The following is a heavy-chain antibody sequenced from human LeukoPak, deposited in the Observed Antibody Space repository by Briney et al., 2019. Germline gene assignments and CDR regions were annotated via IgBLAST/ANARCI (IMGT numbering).Heavy chain of an antibody. CDR1: GDSISSSSYY. V-gene: IGHV4-39*01. CDR3: ARHVPSYYYDSSGYYPDY. Sequence: SETLSLTCTVSGDSISSSSYYWGWIRQPPGKGLEWIGNIYYSGSTYYNPSLKSRVTISVDTSKNQFSLKLSSVTAADTAVYYCARHVPSYYYDSSGYYPDYWGQGTLVTVSS. D-gene: IGHD3-22*01. CDR2: IYYSGST. J-gene: IGHJ4*02.